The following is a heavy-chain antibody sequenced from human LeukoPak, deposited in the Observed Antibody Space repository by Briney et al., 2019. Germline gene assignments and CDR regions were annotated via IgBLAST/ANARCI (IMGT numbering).Heavy chain of an antibody. CDR1: GGSFSGYY. V-gene: IGHV4-34*01. CDR3: ASESLRAANSSGYYF. Sequence: SETLSLTCAVYGGSFSGYYWSWIRQPPGKGLEWIGEINHSGSTNYNPSLKSRVTISVDTSKNQFSLKLSPVTAADTAVYYCASESLRAANSSGYYFWGQGTLVTVSS. CDR2: INHSGST. D-gene: IGHD3-22*01. J-gene: IGHJ4*02.